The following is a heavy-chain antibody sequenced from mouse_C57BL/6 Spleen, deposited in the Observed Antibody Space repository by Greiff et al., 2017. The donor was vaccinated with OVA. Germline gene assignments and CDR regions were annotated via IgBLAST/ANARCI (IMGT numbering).Heavy chain of an antibody. Sequence: VMLVESGPGLVAPSQSLSITCTVSGFSLTSYGVSWVRQPPGQGLEWLGVIWGDGSTTYHSALISRLSISKDNSKSQVFLKLNRLQTDDTATYYCAKDGYLYAMDYWGQGTSVTVSS. V-gene: IGHV2-3*01. D-gene: IGHD2-3*01. CDR3: AKDGYLYAMDY. CDR2: IWGDGST. J-gene: IGHJ4*01. CDR1: GFSLTSYG.